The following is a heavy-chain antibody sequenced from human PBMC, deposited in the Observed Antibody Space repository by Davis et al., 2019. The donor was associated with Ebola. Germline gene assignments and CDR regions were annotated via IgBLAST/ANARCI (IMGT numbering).Heavy chain of an antibody. CDR1: GFTFSDYY. CDR3: ARVLRSVFGVVIRSYYYYGMDV. V-gene: IGHV3-11*01. D-gene: IGHD3-3*01. Sequence: GGSLRLSCAASGFTFSDYYMSWIRQAPGKGLEWVSYISSSCNTIYYADSVKGRFTISRDNAKNSLYLQMNSLRAADTAVYYCARVLRSVFGVVIRSYYYYGMDVWGQGTTVTVSS. CDR2: ISSSCNTI. J-gene: IGHJ6*02.